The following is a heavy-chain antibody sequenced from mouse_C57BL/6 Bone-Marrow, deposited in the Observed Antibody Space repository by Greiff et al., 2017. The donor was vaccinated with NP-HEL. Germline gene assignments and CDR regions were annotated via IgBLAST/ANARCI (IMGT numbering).Heavy chain of an antibody. D-gene: IGHD2-5*01. Sequence: VMLVESGAELAKPGASVKLSCKASGYTFTSYWMHWVNQRPGQGLEWIGYINPSSGYTKYNQKFKDKATLTADKSSSTAYMQLSSLTYEDSAVYYCASPYYSNYEVCFAYWGQGTLVTVSA. CDR3: ASPYYSNYEVCFAY. CDR2: INPSSGYT. J-gene: IGHJ3*01. V-gene: IGHV1-7*01. CDR1: GYTFTSYW.